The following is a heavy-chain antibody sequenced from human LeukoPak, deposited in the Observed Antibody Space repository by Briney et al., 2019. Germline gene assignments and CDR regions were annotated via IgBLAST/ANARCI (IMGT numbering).Heavy chain of an antibody. CDR1: GFTFSDYY. CDR2: ISSSGSTI. CDR3: AKVPHYYYDSSGYYSDY. J-gene: IGHJ4*02. Sequence: GGSLRLSCAASGFTFSDYYMSWIRQAPGKGLEWVSYISSSGSTIYYADSVKGRFTISRDNSKNTLYLQMNSLRAEDTAVYYCAKVPHYYYDSSGYYSDYWGQGTLVTVSS. D-gene: IGHD3-22*01. V-gene: IGHV3-11*01.